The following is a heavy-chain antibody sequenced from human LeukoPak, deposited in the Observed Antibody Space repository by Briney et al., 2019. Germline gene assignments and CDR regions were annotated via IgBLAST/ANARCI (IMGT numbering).Heavy chain of an antibody. J-gene: IGHJ4*02. Sequence: GGSLRLSCAASGFTFSSYWMTWVRQAPGKGLEWVANIKQDGGESYYVDSVKGRFTISRENAKNSLYLQMNNLRAEDTAVYYCARDYYENIAHSHMLPFWGQGTLVTVSS. CDR1: GFTFSSYW. CDR3: ARDYYENIAHSHMLPF. V-gene: IGHV3-7*03. CDR2: IKQDGGES. D-gene: IGHD1-26*01.